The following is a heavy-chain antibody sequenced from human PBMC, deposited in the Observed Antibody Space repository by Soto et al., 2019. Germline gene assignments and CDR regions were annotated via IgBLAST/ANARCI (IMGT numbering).Heavy chain of an antibody. D-gene: IGHD6-19*01. CDR1: GFTFSRYW. Sequence: PGGSLRLSCAASGFTFSRYWMHWVRQGPGKGLVWVSRIKSDGSSTSYADSVKGRFTISRDTAKNTLYLQMNSLRAEDTAVYYCVRGRAGAPDAMDVWGQGTTVTVSS. V-gene: IGHV3-74*01. CDR2: IKSDGSST. CDR3: VRGRAGAPDAMDV. J-gene: IGHJ6*02.